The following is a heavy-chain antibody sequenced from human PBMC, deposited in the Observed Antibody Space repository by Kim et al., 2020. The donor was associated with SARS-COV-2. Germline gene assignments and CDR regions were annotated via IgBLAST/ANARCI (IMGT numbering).Heavy chain of an antibody. V-gene: IGHV3-21*01. Sequence: GGSLRLSCAASGFTFSSYSMNWVRQAPGKGLEWVSSISSSSSYIYYADSVKCRFTISRDNAKNSLYLQMNSLRAEDTAVYYCARNVPYYYGSDTSSGMDVWGQGTTVTVSS. CDR2: ISSSSSYI. D-gene: IGHD3-10*01. J-gene: IGHJ6*02. CDR1: GFTFSSYS. CDR3: ARNVPYYYGSDTSSGMDV.